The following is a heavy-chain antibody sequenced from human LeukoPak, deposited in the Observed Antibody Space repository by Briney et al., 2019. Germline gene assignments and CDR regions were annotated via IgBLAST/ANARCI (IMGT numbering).Heavy chain of an antibody. D-gene: IGHD1-26*01. Sequence: SETLSLTCTVSGGSISSYYWSWIRQPPGKGLEWIGEIYHSGSTNYNPSLKSRVTISVDKSKNQFSLKLSSVTAADTAVYYCARAPERMGAPYYFDYWGQGTLVTVSS. J-gene: IGHJ4*02. V-gene: IGHV4-59*12. CDR3: ARAPERMGAPYYFDY. CDR1: GGSISSYY. CDR2: IYHSGST.